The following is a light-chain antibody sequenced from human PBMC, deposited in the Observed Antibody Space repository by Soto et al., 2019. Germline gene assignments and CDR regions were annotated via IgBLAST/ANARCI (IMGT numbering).Light chain of an antibody. CDR1: QSVSSN. Sequence: ERVMTQSPSTLSLSPGEIATLSCGAFQSVSSNLAWYQHKPGQAPRLLIYGASNRATGIPDRFSGSGSGTDFTLTISRLEPEDFAVYYCQQYGSSPLTFGGGTKVDIK. J-gene: IGKJ4*01. CDR3: QQYGSSPLT. CDR2: GAS. V-gene: IGKV3-20*01.